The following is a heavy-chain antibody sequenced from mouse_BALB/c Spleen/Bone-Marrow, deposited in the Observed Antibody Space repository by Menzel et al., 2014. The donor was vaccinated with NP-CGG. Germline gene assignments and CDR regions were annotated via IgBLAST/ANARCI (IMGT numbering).Heavy chain of an antibody. Sequence: ESGAELVRPGASVKLSCKASGYTFTSYWMNWVKQRPEQGLEWIGRIDPYDSETHYNQKFRDKAILTVDKSSRIAFMQLSRLTSEDSAVYYCARSPDTYPSMDYWGQGTPVTVSS. V-gene: IGHV1-74*04. CDR2: IDPYDSET. CDR1: GYTFTSYW. J-gene: IGHJ4*01. CDR3: ARSPDTYPSMDY.